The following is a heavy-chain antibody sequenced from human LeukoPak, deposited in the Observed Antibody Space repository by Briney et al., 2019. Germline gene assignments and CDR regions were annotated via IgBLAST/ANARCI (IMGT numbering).Heavy chain of an antibody. CDR1: GFTFRSYA. J-gene: IGHJ4*02. CDR2: ISYDGSNK. D-gene: IGHD4-17*01. V-gene: IGHV3-30*04. CDR3: ARDGYGDYWVHY. Sequence: GGSLGLSCAASGFTFRSYAMLWVRQAPGKGLEWVAVISYDGSNKYYADSVKGRFTISRDNSKNTLYLQMNSLRAEDTAVYYCARDGYGDYWVHYWGQGTLVTVSS.